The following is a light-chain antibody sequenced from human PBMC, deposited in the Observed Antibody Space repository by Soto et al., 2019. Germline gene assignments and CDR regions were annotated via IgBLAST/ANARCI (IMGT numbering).Light chain of an antibody. CDR2: DAS. CDR3: QQRSNWPRLT. Sequence: EIVLTQSPATLSLSPGERATLSRRASQNVSSYLAWYQQKPGQAPRLLIYDASNRAIGIPARFSGSGSGTDFTLTISRLQPEDFAVYFWQQRSNWPRLTFGGGTKVDIK. J-gene: IGKJ4*01. CDR1: QNVSSY. V-gene: IGKV3-11*01.